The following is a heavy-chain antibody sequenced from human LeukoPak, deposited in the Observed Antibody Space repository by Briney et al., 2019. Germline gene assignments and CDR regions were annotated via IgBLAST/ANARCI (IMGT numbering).Heavy chain of an antibody. D-gene: IGHD3-22*01. CDR3: ARGGGYYYDSSVLVN. V-gene: IGHV1-46*03. CDR2: INPSGGST. J-gene: IGHJ4*02. Sequence: GASVKVSCKASGYTFTSYYMHWVRQAPGQGLEWMGIINPSGGSTSYAQKFQGRVTMTRDTSTSTVYMELSSLRSVDTAAYYCARGGGYYYDSSVLVNWGQGTLVTVSS. CDR1: GYTFTSYY.